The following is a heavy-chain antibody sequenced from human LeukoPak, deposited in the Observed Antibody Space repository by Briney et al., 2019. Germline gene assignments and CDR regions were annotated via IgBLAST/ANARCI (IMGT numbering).Heavy chain of an antibody. V-gene: IGHV1-18*04. CDR2: ISAYNGNT. J-gene: IGHJ6*02. CDR3: ARASWLLWFGELTDAGMDV. D-gene: IGHD3-10*01. CDR1: GYTFTSYY. Sequence: GASVKVSCKASGYTFTSYYMHWVRQAPGQGLEWMGWISAYNGNTNYAQRLQGRVTMTSDTSTSTAYMELRSLRSEDTAVYYCARASWLLWFGELTDAGMDVWGQGTTVTVSS.